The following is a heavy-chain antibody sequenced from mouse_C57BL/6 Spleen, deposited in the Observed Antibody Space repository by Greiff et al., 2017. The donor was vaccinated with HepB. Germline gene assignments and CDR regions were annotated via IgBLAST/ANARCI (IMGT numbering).Heavy chain of an antibody. CDR3: ARLDYGPDY. CDR2: IDPSDSYT. Sequence: VQLQQSGAELVRPGTSVKLSCKASGYTFTSYWMHWVKQRPGQGLEWIGVIDPSDSYTNYNQKFKGKATLTVDTSSSTAYMQLSSLTSEDSAVYYCARLDYGPDYWGQGTSVTVSS. V-gene: IGHV1-59*01. D-gene: IGHD2-4*01. J-gene: IGHJ4*01. CDR1: GYTFTSYW.